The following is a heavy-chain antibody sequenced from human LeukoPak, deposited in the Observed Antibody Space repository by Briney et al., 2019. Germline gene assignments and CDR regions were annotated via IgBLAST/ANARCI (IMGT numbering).Heavy chain of an antibody. V-gene: IGHV3-74*01. CDR2: MNNDGRVI. CDR1: GLTLSSYA. D-gene: IGHD3-16*01. J-gene: IGHJ4*02. CDR3: AREFEATGFWALDY. Sequence: PGGSLRLSCAASGLTLSSYAMSWVRQAPGKGLVWVARMNNDGRVISYADSVKGRFTISRDNAKNTLYLQMNSLRAEDTAVYYCAREFEATGFWALDYWGQGTLVTASS.